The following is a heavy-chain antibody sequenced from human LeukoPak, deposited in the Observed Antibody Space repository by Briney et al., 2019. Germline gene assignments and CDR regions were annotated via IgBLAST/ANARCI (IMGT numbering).Heavy chain of an antibody. Sequence: GGSLRLSCVASGFTVNRNYMSWVRQAPGKGLEWISYISSSSTIYYADSVKGRFTISRDNARNSLCLQMNSLRAEDTAVYYCARDHHRRYYDDQARDTFDIWGQGTMVTVSS. CDR1: GFTVNRNY. D-gene: IGHD3-22*01. CDR2: ISSSSTI. V-gene: IGHV3-69-1*01. J-gene: IGHJ3*02. CDR3: ARDHHRRYYDDQARDTFDI.